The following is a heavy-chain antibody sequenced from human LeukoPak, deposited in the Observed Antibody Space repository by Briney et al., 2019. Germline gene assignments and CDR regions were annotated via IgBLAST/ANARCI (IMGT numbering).Heavy chain of an antibody. V-gene: IGHV1-18*01. D-gene: IGHD3-16*01. CDR2: ISPYNGNT. Sequence: GASVKVSCTASGYTFTTYGITWIRQSPGQGLEWLGWISPYNGNTNYGLNFQASLTLTTDTATSTAYMELRSLQADDSAVYYCTTWGGGVHWGQGTLVSVSS. CDR3: TTWGGGVH. CDR1: GYTFTTYG. J-gene: IGHJ4*02.